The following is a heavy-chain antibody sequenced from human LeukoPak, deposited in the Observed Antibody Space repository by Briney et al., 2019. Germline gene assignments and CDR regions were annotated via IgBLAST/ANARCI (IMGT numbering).Heavy chain of an antibody. Sequence: ASVKVSCKASGGTFSSYAISWVRQAPGQGLEWMGGIIPIFGTANYAQKFQGRVTITADKSTSTAYMELSSLRSEDTAVYYCARETPCSWHTSAFYYYYGMDVWGKGTTVTVSS. CDR2: IIPIFGTA. V-gene: IGHV1-69*06. J-gene: IGHJ6*04. D-gene: IGHD6-13*01. CDR1: GGTFSSYA. CDR3: ARETPCSWHTSAFYYYYGMDV.